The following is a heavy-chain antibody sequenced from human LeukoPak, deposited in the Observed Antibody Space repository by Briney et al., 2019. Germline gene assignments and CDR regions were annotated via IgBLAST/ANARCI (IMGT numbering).Heavy chain of an antibody. J-gene: IGHJ4*02. Sequence: PGGSLRLSCVASGLTVSSYSMNWVRQAPGKGLEWGSYISSSSSTIYYADSVKGRFTISRDNAKNSLDLQMNSLRDEDTAVYYCARARASGRSGFDYWGQGTLVTVSS. CDR2: ISSSSSTI. CDR1: GLTVSSYS. D-gene: IGHD2-15*01. V-gene: IGHV3-48*02. CDR3: ARARASGRSGFDY.